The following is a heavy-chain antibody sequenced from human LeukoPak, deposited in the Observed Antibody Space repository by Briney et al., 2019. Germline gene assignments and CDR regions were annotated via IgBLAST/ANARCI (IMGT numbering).Heavy chain of an antibody. V-gene: IGHV3-23*01. J-gene: IGHJ4*02. CDR1: GFTFSSYA. Sequence: GGSLRLSCAAPGFTFSSYAMSWVRQAPGKGLEWVSAISGSGGSTYYADSVKGRLTISRDNSKNTLYLQMNSLRAEDTAVYYCAKGVTTGTTLIGVDYWGQGTLVTVSS. D-gene: IGHD1-1*01. CDR2: ISGSGGST. CDR3: AKGVTTGTTLIGVDY.